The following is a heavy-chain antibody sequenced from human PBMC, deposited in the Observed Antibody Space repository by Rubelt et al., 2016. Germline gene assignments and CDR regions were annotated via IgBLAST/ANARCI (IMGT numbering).Heavy chain of an antibody. V-gene: IGHV1-46*01. D-gene: IGHD1-26*01. CDR2: IKPSAGST. Sequence: GDSVGISCKASGYTFTSYYMHWVRQAPGQGLEWVGVIKPSAGSTTYAQKFQGRLTMTRDTSTSTVYMELSSLRSDDTALYYCAREVGATDLWGQGTLVTVSS. CDR3: AREVGATDL. CDR1: GYTFTSYY. J-gene: IGHJ4*02.